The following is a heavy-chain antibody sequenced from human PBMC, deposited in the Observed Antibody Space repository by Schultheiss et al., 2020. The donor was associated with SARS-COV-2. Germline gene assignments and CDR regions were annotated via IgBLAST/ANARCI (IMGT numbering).Heavy chain of an antibody. CDR2: IWYDGSNK. V-gene: IGHV3-33*01. CDR1: GFTFSSYG. D-gene: IGHD2-15*01. CDR3: AREPILAAGYYYYGMDV. Sequence: GESLKISCAASGFTFSSYGMHWVRQAPGKGLEWVAVIWYDGSNKYYADSVKGRFTISRDNSKNTLYLQMNSLRAEDTAVYYCAREPILAAGYYYYGMDVWGQGTTVTVSS. J-gene: IGHJ6*02.